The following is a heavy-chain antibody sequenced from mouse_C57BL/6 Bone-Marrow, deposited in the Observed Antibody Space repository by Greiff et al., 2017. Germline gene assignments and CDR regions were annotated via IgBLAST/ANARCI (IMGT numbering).Heavy chain of an antibody. CDR2: IHPNSGST. V-gene: IGHV1-64*01. Sequence: QVQLKESGAELVKPGASVKLSCKASGYTFTSYWMHWVKQRPGQGLEWIGMIHPNSGSTNYNEKFKSKATLTVDKSSSTAYMQRSSLTAEDAAVYYGARRGPYGNYDYWGQGTTLTVSS. CDR3: ARRGPYGNYDY. J-gene: IGHJ2*01. D-gene: IGHD2-1*01. CDR1: GYTFTSYW.